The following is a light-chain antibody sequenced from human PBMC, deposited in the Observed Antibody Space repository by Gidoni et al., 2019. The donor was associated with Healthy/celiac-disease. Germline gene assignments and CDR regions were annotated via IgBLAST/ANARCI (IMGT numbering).Light chain of an antibody. CDR3: QQSYSTPLT. CDR2: AAS. Sequence: DIQMTQSPSSLSASVGDRVTITCRASQSMSSYLTWYQQKPVKAPQLLIYAASSLQSGVASMFSGRGSGTDFTLTISSLQPEYFATYYCQQSYSTPLTFGGXTKVEIK. CDR1: QSMSSY. V-gene: IGKV1-39*01. J-gene: IGKJ4*01.